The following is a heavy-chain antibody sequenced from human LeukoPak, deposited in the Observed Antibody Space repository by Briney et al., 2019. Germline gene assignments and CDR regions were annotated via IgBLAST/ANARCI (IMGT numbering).Heavy chain of an antibody. CDR3: AREGITMVRGVIDY. D-gene: IGHD3-10*01. V-gene: IGHV3-21*01. Sequence: GGSLRLSCAASGFTFSSYSMNWVRQAPGKGLEWVSSISSSSYIYYADSVKGRFTISRDNAKNSLYLQMNSLRAEDTAVYYCAREGITMVRGVIDYWGQGTLVTVSS. J-gene: IGHJ4*02. CDR1: GFTFSSYS. CDR2: ISSSSYI.